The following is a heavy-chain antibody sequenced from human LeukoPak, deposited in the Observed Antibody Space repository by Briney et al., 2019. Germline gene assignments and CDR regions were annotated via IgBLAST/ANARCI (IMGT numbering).Heavy chain of an antibody. D-gene: IGHD2-2*01. CDR3: ARGSQLYYYMDV. V-gene: IGHV1-69*05. CDR1: GGTLSSYA. J-gene: IGHJ6*03. CDR2: IIPILGTE. Sequence: SVNVSCKASGGTLSSYAISRVGQAPGPEVKGMGRIIPILGTENSAKNFQDRVTITTDESTSTAYMELSSLRSEDTAVYYCARGSQLYYYMDVWGKGTTVTVSS.